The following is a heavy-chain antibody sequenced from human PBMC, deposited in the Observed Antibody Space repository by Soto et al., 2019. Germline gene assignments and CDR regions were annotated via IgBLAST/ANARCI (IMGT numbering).Heavy chain of an antibody. CDR2: IYYSGST. CDR3: ATLDYYDSSGSYYFDY. J-gene: IGHJ4*02. D-gene: IGHD3-22*01. Sequence: SETLSLTCTVSGGSISSGGYYWSWIRQHPGKGLEWIGYIYYSGSTYYNPSLKSRVTISVDTSKNQFSLKLSSVTAADTAVYYCATLDYYDSSGSYYFDYWGQGTLVTVSS. CDR1: GGSISSGGYY. V-gene: IGHV4-31*03.